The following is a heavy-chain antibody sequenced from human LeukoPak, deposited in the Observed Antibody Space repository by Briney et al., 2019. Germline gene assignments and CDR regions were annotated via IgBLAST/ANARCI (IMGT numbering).Heavy chain of an antibody. V-gene: IGHV1-8*03. Sequence: ASVKVSCKASGYTFTSYDINWVRQAPGQGLEWMGWMNPNSGNTGYAQKFQGRVTITRNTSISTAYMELSSLRSEDTAVYYCARVVYSGNYHVGESDYWGQGTLVTVSS. J-gene: IGHJ4*02. CDR3: ARVVYSGNYHVGESDY. D-gene: IGHD1-26*01. CDR2: MNPNSGNT. CDR1: GYTFTSYD.